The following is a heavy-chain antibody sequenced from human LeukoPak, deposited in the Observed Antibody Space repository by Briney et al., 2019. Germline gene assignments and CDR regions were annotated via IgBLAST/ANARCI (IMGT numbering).Heavy chain of an antibody. CDR3: ERDLGAVAGPHIDY. Sequence: ASVKVSCKASGYTFTSYGISWVRQSPGQGLDWMGLISAYNGNTNYAQKLQGRVTMTTDTSRSTPYMELRSLRSDDQAVHYCERDLGAVAGPHIDYWGQGTLVTVSS. D-gene: IGHD6-19*01. J-gene: IGHJ4*02. CDR2: ISAYNGNT. CDR1: GYTFTSYG. V-gene: IGHV1-18*01.